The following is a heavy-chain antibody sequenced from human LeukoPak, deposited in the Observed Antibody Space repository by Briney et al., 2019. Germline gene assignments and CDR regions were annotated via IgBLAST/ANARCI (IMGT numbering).Heavy chain of an antibody. CDR1: GFTFSSYA. J-gene: IGHJ4*02. CDR2: ISGSGGST. Sequence: PGGSLRLSCAASGFTFSSYAMSWVRQAPGKGLEWVSAISGSGGSTYYADSVKGRFTISRDNSKNTLFLQMSSLRAEDTAVYYCARDISWYFDYWGQGMLVTVSS. CDR3: ARDISWYFDY. D-gene: IGHD6-13*01. V-gene: IGHV3-23*01.